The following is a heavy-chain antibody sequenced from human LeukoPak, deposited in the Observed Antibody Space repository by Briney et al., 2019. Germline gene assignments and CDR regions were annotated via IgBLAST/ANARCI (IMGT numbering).Heavy chain of an antibody. V-gene: IGHV4-4*07. CDR1: GGSISSYY. Sequence: PSETLSLTCTVSGGSISSYYWSWIRQPAGKGLEWIGRIYTSGTTNYNPSLKSRVTMSVDTSKNQFSLKLTSVAAADTAVYYCARANSYDSSGHYYEFGYWGQGTLVTVSS. D-gene: IGHD3-22*01. CDR3: ARANSYDSSGHYYEFGY. CDR2: IYTSGTT. J-gene: IGHJ4*02.